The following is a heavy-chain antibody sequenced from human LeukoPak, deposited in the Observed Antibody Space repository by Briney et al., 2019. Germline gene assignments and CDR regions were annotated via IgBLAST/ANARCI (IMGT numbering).Heavy chain of an antibody. D-gene: IGHD3-10*01. V-gene: IGHV4-59*04. Sequence: SETLSLTCTVSGGSISNNYWSWIRQPPGKGLEWIGSIYHSGSTYYNPSLKSRVTISVDTSKNQFSLKLSSVTAADTAVYYCAQETMVRGVSIVFWGQGTLVTVSS. CDR3: AQETMVRGVSIVF. J-gene: IGHJ4*02. CDR1: GGSISNNY. CDR2: IYHSGST.